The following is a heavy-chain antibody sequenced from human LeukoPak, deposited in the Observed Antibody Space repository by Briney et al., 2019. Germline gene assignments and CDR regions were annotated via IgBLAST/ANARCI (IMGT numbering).Heavy chain of an antibody. Sequence: GASVKVSCKASGYTFTSYDINWVRQATGQGLEWMGWMNPNSGNTGYAQKFQGRVTMTRNTSISTAYMELSSLRSEDTAVYYCARGPLHHSNSDNWFDPWGQGTLVTVSS. J-gene: IGHJ5*02. V-gene: IGHV1-8*01. CDR2: MNPNSGNT. CDR1: GYTFTSYD. CDR3: ARGPLHHSNSDNWFDP. D-gene: IGHD6-6*01.